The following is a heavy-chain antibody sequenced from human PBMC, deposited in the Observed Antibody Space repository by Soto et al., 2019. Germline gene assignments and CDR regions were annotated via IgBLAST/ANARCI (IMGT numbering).Heavy chain of an antibody. D-gene: IGHD6-6*01. Sequence: QVQLVESGGGLVKPGGSLRLSCAASGFTFSDYYMSWIRQAPGKGLEWVSYISSSSSNTNYADSVKGRFTISRDNAKNSLYLQMTSLRAEDTAVYYCARERGNRGIGARPGDYWGQGTLVTVSS. J-gene: IGHJ4*02. CDR2: ISSSSSNT. CDR1: GFTFSDYY. CDR3: ARERGNRGIGARPGDY. V-gene: IGHV3-11*06.